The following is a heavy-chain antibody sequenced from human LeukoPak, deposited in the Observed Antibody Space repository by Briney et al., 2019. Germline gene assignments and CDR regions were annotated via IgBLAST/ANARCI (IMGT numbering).Heavy chain of an antibody. CDR3: AILGRRITMIVADY. CDR1: GYTFTGYY. D-gene: IGHD3-22*01. V-gene: IGHV1-2*02. Sequence: ASVKLSCKASGYTFTGYYINWVRQAPGQGLEWMGGFNPNSGGTNYAQKFQGRVTMTRYTSISTAYMELSRLRSDDTAVYYCAILGRRITMIVADYWGQGTLVTVSS. CDR2: FNPNSGGT. J-gene: IGHJ4*02.